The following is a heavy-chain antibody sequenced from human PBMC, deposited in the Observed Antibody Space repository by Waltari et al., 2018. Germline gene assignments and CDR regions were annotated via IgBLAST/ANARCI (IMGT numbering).Heavy chain of an antibody. CDR2: ISNTGAYM. CDR1: GLSFNTYN. Sequence: EVQLVESGGGLVRPGGSPRLSCAASGLSFNTYNMNWVRPAPGKGLEWVSSISNTGAYMHYADSVKGRFTISRDNAKNSLYLQLSSLRAEDTAMYYCATGGWGFFLGYWGQGTLVTVSS. V-gene: IGHV3-21*02. CDR3: ATGGWGFFLGY. D-gene: IGHD7-27*01. J-gene: IGHJ4*02.